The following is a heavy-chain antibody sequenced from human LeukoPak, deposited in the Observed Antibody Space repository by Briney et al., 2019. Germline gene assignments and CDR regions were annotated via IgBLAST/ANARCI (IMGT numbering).Heavy chain of an antibody. Sequence: SVKVSCKASGGTFSGYAISWVRQAPGQGLEWMGGIIPIFGTANYAQKFQGRVTITADESTSTAYMELSSLRSEDTAVYYCAREVGTGSSSWYSYIDYWGQGTLVTVSS. J-gene: IGHJ4*02. D-gene: IGHD6-13*01. CDR1: GGTFSGYA. V-gene: IGHV1-69*13. CDR3: AREVGTGSSSWYSYIDY. CDR2: IIPIFGTA.